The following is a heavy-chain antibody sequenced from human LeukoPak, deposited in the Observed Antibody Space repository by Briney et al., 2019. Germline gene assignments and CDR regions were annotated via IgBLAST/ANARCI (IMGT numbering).Heavy chain of an antibody. CDR3: ARSQQRGYSYGRLDS. CDR2: IIPIFDTA. Sequence: ASVKVSCKASGGTFSSYAISWVRQAPGQGLEWMGGIIPIFDTANYAQKFQGRVTITADESTSTAYMELSSLRSEDTAVYYCARSQQRGYSYGRLDSWGQGTLVTVSS. V-gene: IGHV1-69*01. J-gene: IGHJ4*02. D-gene: IGHD5-18*01. CDR1: GGTFSSYA.